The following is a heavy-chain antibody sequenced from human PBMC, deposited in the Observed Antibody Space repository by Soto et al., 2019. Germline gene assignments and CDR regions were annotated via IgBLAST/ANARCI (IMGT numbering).Heavy chain of an antibody. CDR2: IYSGGRT. CDR1: GFTVSSNY. CDR3: VTGLYSYAPSH. D-gene: IGHD5-18*01. V-gene: IGHV3-53*01. J-gene: IGHJ4*02. Sequence: EVQLVESGGGLIQPGGSLRLSCAASGFTVSSNYMSWVRQAPGKGLEWVSLIYSGGRTYYADSVKGRFTISRDNSKNTLYLQMNSLRAEDTAVYYCVTGLYSYAPSHWGQGTLVTVSS.